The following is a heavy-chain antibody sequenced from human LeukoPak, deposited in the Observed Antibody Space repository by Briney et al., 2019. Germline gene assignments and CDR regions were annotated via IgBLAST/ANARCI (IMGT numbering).Heavy chain of an antibody. D-gene: IGHD5-18*01. J-gene: IGHJ4*02. CDR3: ATVDSYGSRLDY. Sequence: SETLSLTCIVSGGSISSYYWSWIRQFPGKGLEWIGYIHYSGSANYNPSLKSRVSISVDTSKKQFSLKLNSVTAADTAVYYCATVDSYGSRLDYWGQGTLVTVSS. CDR1: GGSISSYY. V-gene: IGHV4-59*01. CDR2: IHYSGSA.